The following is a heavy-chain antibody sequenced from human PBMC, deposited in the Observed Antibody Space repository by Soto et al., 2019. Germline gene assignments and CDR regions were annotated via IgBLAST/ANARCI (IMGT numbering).Heavy chain of an antibody. V-gene: IGHV1-69*08. CDR1: GGTFSSYT. CDR3: ARDRGCSGGSCYSLDY. CDR2: IIPILGIA. J-gene: IGHJ4*02. Sequence: QVQLVQSGAEVKKPGSSVKVSCKASGGTFSSYTISWVRQAPGQGLEWMGRIIPILGIANYAQKFQGRVTITXXKXTXXAYMERSSLRSEDTAVYYCARDRGCSGGSCYSLDYWGQGTLVTVSS. D-gene: IGHD2-15*01.